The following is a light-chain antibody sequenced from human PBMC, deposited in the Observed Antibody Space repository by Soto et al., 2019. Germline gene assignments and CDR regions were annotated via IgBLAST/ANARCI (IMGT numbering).Light chain of an antibody. CDR3: QQYGSSGT. J-gene: IGKJ1*01. Sequence: IVLIQSPATLSVYPGERATLSCRASQSVSSSYLAWYQQKPGQAPRLLIYGASNRATGIPDRFSGSGSGTDFTLTICRLEPEDFAVYYCQQYGSSGTFGQGTKVDIK. CDR2: GAS. V-gene: IGKV3-20*01. CDR1: QSVSSSY.